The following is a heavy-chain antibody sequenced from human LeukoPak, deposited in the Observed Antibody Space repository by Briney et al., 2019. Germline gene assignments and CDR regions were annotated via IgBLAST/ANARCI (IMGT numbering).Heavy chain of an antibody. Sequence: GGSLRLSCAASGFTFNSYAMSWVRQAPGKGLEWVSAISGSGGSTYYADSVKGRFTISRDNSKNSLYLQMNSLRAEDTALYYRAKGLWFGDPFDYWGQGTLVTVSS. CDR3: AKGLWFGDPFDY. CDR2: ISGSGGST. V-gene: IGHV3-23*01. D-gene: IGHD3-10*01. J-gene: IGHJ4*02. CDR1: GFTFNSYA.